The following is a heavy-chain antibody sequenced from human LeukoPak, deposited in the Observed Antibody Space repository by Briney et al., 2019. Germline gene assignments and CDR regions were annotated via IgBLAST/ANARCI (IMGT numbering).Heavy chain of an antibody. D-gene: IGHD5-24*01. CDR1: GFTFSPYP. CDR2: ISGGSDTI. Sequence: PGGSLRLSCAASGFTFSPYPMNWVRQAPGKGLEWVSYISGGSDTIHYADSVKGRFTISWDNAKNSLYLQMNSLRAEETAVYYCARDLGRDRYFDSWGQGTLVTVSS. V-gene: IGHV3-48*04. J-gene: IGHJ4*02. CDR3: ARDLGRDRYFDS.